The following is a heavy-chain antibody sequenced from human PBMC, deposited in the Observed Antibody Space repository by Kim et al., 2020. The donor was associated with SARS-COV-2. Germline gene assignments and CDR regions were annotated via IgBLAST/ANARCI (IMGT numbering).Heavy chain of an antibody. CDR1: GFTFSNYW. CDR3: SRYGSNSGALPH. V-gene: IGHV3-7*01. CDR2: IKQNGSDN. J-gene: IGHJ1*01. Sequence: GGSLRLSCAASGFTFSNYWMTWVRQAPGKGLEWVANIKQNGSDNYYLDSVKGRFTISRDNAKNSLYLQMNCLRAEDSGVYYCSRYGSNSGALPHWGQGTLVTVSS. D-gene: IGHD1-26*01.